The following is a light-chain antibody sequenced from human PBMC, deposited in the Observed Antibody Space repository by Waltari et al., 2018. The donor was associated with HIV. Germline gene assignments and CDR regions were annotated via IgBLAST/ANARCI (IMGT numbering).Light chain of an antibody. CDR1: ALSKQF. Sequence: SYELTQPPSVSVSPGQTARITCSGAALSKQFTYWYKQKPGQATVLMIYKDTERPSGIPERISGTTSGTTVTLTISGAQAEDDADYYCQSGDKSGSWVFGGGTRLTVL. CDR3: QSGDKSGSWV. CDR2: KDT. V-gene: IGLV3-25*03. J-gene: IGLJ3*02.